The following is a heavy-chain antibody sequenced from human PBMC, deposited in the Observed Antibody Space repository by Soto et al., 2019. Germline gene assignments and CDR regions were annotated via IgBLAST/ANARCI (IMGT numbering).Heavy chain of an antibody. J-gene: IGHJ4*02. V-gene: IGHV3-7*01. CDR1: GFAFSTYW. CDR3: ARDRRSSGPFGY. D-gene: IGHD6-19*01. Sequence: EVQLVESGGGLVQPGGSLRLSCAASGFAFSTYWMSWVRQAPGKGPEWVAIISQDGNEKYYVDSVKGRFTIARDNAKNSLYLQMNSLRADDTSVYYCARDRRSSGPFGYWGQGTLVTVSS. CDR2: ISQDGNEK.